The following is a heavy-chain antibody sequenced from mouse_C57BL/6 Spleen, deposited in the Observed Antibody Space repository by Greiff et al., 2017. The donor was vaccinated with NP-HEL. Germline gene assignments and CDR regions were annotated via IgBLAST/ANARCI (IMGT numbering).Heavy chain of an antibody. CDR2: ISYDGSN. Sequence: VQLQQSGPGLVKPSQSLSLTCSVTGYSITSGYYWNWIRQFPGNKLEWMGYISYDGSNNYNPSLKNRISITRDTSKNQFFLKLNSVTTEDTATYYCARGYYVLFDYWGQGTTLTVSS. J-gene: IGHJ2*01. D-gene: IGHD2-3*01. CDR3: ARGYYVLFDY. V-gene: IGHV3-6*01. CDR1: GYSITSGYY.